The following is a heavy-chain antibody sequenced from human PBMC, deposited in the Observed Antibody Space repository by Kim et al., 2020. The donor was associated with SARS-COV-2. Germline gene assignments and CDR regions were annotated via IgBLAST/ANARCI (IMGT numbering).Heavy chain of an antibody. D-gene: IGHD6-6*01. CDR2: YN. V-gene: IGHV6-1*01. J-gene: IGHJ4*02. Sequence: YNDYAVSVKSRITINPDTSKNQFSLQLNSVTPEDTAVYYCARFLYTSSFDYWGQGTLVTVSS. CDR3: ARFLYTSSFDY.